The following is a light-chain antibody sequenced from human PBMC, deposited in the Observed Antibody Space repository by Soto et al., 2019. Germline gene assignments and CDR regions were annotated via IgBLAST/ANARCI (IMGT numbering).Light chain of an antibody. Sequence: DIQMTQSPSSLSASVGDRVTITCRASQSISSYLNWYQQKPGKAPKLLIYAASSLQSGVPSRFXGSESGTDFTLTISSLQPEDFATYYCQQSYSTPPYTFGQGTKLEIK. V-gene: IGKV1-39*01. CDR1: QSISSY. CDR2: AAS. CDR3: QQSYSTPPYT. J-gene: IGKJ2*01.